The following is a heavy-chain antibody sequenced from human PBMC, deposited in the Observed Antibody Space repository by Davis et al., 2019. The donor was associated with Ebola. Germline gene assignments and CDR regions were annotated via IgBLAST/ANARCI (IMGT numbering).Heavy chain of an antibody. J-gene: IGHJ4*02. CDR1: GGSISSYY. V-gene: IGHV4-34*01. CDR2: INHSGST. CDR3: ARDYVY. D-gene: IGHD3-16*01. Sequence: GSLRLSCTVSGGSISSYYWSWIRQPPGKGLEWIGEINHSGSTNYSPSLKRRVTISADTSNNQFSLRLSSVTAADTAVYYCARDYVYWGQGTLVTVSS.